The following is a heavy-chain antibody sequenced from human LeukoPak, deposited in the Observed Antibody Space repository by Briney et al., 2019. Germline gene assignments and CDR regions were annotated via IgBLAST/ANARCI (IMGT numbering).Heavy chain of an antibody. CDR1: GFTFSSYA. Sequence: GRSLRLSCAASGFTFSSYAMHWVRQAPGKGLEWVAVISYDGSNKYYADSVKGRFTISRDNSKNTLYLQMNSLRAKDTAVYYCARDIAVAGTFDYWGQGTLVTVSS. J-gene: IGHJ4*02. CDR3: ARDIAVAGTFDY. CDR2: ISYDGSNK. V-gene: IGHV3-30-3*01. D-gene: IGHD6-19*01.